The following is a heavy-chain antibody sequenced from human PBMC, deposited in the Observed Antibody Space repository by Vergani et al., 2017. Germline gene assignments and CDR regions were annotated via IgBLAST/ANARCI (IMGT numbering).Heavy chain of an antibody. J-gene: IGHJ6*03. CDR2: IKSKTDGGTT. CDR3: TTDLGIAARPHYYYYYMDV. V-gene: IGHV3-15*01. CDR1: GFTFSNAW. Sequence: EVQLVESGGGLVKPGGSLRLSCAASGFTFSNAWMSWVRQAPGKGLEWVGRIKSKTDGGTTDYAAPVKGRFTISRDDSKNTLYLQMNSLKTEDTAVYYCTTDLGIAARPHYYYYYMDVWGKGTTVTVSS. D-gene: IGHD6-6*01.